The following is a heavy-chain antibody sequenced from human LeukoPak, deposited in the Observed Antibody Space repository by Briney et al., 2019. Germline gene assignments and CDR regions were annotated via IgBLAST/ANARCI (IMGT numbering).Heavy chain of an antibody. D-gene: IGHD4-17*01. Sequence: EASVKVSCKASGYTFTGYYMHWVRQAPGQGLEWMGWINPNSGGTNYAQKFQGRVTMTRDTSIGTAYMELSRLRSDDTAVYYCARLYGDYARADYWGQGTLVTVSS. V-gene: IGHV1-2*02. CDR1: GYTFTGYY. CDR3: ARLYGDYARADY. CDR2: INPNSGGT. J-gene: IGHJ4*02.